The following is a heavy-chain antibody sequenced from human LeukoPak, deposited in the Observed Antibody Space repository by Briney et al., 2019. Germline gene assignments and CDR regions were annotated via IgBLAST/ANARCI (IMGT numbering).Heavy chain of an antibody. CDR3: AREAQVNWNYFLYYYYYMDV. D-gene: IGHD1-7*01. Sequence: PGGTLRLSCAASGFTFSDYYMSWIRQAPGKGLEWVSYISSSGSTIYYADSVKGRFTISRDNAKNSLYLQMNSLRAEDTAVYYCAREAQVNWNYFLYYYYYMDVWGKGTTVTVSS. V-gene: IGHV3-11*04. J-gene: IGHJ6*03. CDR1: GFTFSDYY. CDR2: ISSSGSTI.